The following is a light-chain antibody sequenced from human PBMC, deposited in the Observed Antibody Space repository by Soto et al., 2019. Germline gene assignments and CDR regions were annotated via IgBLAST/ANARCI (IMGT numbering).Light chain of an antibody. Sequence: AIWMTQSPSSLSASTGERVTITCRASQGISSYLAWYQQKPGKAPKLLIYDASSLESGVPSRFSGSGSGTEFTLTISSLQPDDFATYYCQQYNSYLWTFGQGTKVDIK. CDR3: QQYNSYLWT. CDR2: DAS. V-gene: IGKV1-8*01. CDR1: QGISSY. J-gene: IGKJ1*01.